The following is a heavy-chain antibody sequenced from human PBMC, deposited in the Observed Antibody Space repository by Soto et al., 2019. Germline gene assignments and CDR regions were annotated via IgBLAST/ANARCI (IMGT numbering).Heavy chain of an antibody. J-gene: IGHJ4*02. CDR3: ATHKHTLRRYFDY. D-gene: IGHD3-16*01. CDR1: GGSFSGYY. Sequence: SETLSLTCAVYGGSFSGYYWSWIRQPPGKGLEWIGEINHSGSTNYNPSLKSRVTISVDTSKNQFSLKLSSVTAADTAVYYCATHKHTLRRYFDYWGQGTLVTVSS. CDR2: INHSGST. V-gene: IGHV4-34*01.